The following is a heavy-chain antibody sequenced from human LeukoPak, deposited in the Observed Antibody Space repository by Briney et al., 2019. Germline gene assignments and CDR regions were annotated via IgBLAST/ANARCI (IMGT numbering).Heavy chain of an antibody. J-gene: IGHJ6*03. CDR3: ARHRVATITYYYYYMDV. V-gene: IGHV3-11*04. Sequence: GGSLRLSCAASGFTFSDYYMSWIRQAPGKGLEWASYISSSGSTIYYADSVKGRFTISRDNAKNSLYLQMNSLRAEDTAVYYCARHRVATITYYYYYMDVWGKGTTVTVSS. CDR2: ISSSGSTI. CDR1: GFTFSDYY. D-gene: IGHD5-12*01.